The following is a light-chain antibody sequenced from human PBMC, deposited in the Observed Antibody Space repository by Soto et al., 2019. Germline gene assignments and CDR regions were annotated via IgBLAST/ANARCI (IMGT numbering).Light chain of an antibody. CDR2: EVL. CDR3: CTYAGSGVV. V-gene: IGLV2-23*02. J-gene: IGLJ2*01. CDR1: SSDVGSYNV. Sequence: QAVVTQPASVSGSPGQSITISCTGTSSDVGSYNVVSWYQQHPGKAPKLMIYEVLYRPSGVSNRFSGSKSGNTASLTISGLQAEDEADYYCCTYAGSGVVFGGGTKLTVL.